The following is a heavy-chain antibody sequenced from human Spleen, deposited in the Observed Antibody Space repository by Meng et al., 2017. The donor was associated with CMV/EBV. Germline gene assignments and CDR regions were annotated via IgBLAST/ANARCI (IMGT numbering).Heavy chain of an antibody. CDR1: GFSFDEYA. J-gene: IGHJ6*02. V-gene: IGHV3-9*01. D-gene: IGHD2-2*01. CDR3: ARDGVVVVSAAINDYYGMDV. CDR2: INWNSAST. Sequence: SLKISCAASGFSFDEYAMHWVRQAPGKGLEWVAGINWNSASTGYAESVKGRFTISRDNAKKSLYLQMNSLRAEDTAVYYCARDGVVVVSAAINDYYGMDVWGQGTTVTVSS.